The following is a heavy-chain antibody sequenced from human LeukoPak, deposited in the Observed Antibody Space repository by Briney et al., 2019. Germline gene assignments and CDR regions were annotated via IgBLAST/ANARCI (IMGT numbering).Heavy chain of an antibody. CDR1: GGTFSSYA. V-gene: IGHV1-69*05. J-gene: IGHJ5*02. CDR2: IIPIFGTA. Sequence: SVKVSCKASGGTFSSYAISWVRQAPGQGLEWMGGIIPIFGTANYAQKFQGRVTMTTDTSTSTAYMELRSLRSDDTAVYYCARSMRGWNWFDPWGQGTLVTVSS. CDR3: ARSMRGWNWFDP.